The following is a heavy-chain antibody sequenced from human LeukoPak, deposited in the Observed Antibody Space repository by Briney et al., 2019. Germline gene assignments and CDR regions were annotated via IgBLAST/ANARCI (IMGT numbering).Heavy chain of an antibody. D-gene: IGHD3-22*01. CDR1: GFSLSSYG. CDR2: ISAYNGDT. Sequence: ASVRVSCKASGFSLSSYGITWVRQAPGQGLEWMGWISAYNGDTNYGQKLQDRITMTTDTSTSTVYMELRSLRSDDTALYYCARDLGIDYYDSSGYYTGTLHFFDYWGQGTLVTVSS. CDR3: ARDLGIDYYDSSGYYTGTLHFFDY. V-gene: IGHV1-18*01. J-gene: IGHJ4*02.